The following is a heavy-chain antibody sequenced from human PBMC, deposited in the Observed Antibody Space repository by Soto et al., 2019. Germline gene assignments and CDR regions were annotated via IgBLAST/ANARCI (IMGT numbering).Heavy chain of an antibody. CDR3: ARSFTKSRRGGVAFDY. V-gene: IGHV1-69*01. Sequence: QVQLVQSGAEVKKPGSSVKVSCTTYGGTISSFGMNWVRQAPGQGLEWMGGIVPIDGSTKYAEKLQGRVTITADASTSTVYMVLSSLRSEDSAVYYCARSFTKSRRGGVAFDYWGQGTLLTVSP. CDR2: IVPIDGST. J-gene: IGHJ4*02. CDR1: GGTISSFG. D-gene: IGHD3-3*01.